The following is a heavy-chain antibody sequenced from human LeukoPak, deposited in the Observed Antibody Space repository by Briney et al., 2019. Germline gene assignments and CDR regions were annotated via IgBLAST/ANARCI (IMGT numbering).Heavy chain of an antibody. CDR1: GATFSSYA. V-gene: IGHV1-69*05. CDR3: ARAPKSSGWYFDY. J-gene: IGHJ4*02. CDR2: IIPIFGTA. D-gene: IGHD6-19*01. Sequence: SVKVSCKASGATFSSYAISWVRQAPGQGLEWMGGIIPIFGTANYAQKFQGRVTMTRDMSTSTVYMELSSLRSEDTAVYYCARAPKSSGWYFDYWGQGTLVTVSS.